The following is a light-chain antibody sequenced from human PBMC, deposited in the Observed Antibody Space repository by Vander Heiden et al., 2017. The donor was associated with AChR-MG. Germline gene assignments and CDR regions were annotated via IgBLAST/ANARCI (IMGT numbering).Light chain of an antibody. CDR1: SSDVGTDNR. J-gene: IGLJ1*01. CDR3: SSFTGSNTYV. V-gene: IGLV2-18*02. Sequence: QSALTQPPSVSGSPGQSVTISCTGTSSDVGTDNRISWSPPVPGTAPKLKLDEGTKRPSGVPDRFSGSKSGNTASLTISGLQAEDETDYYCSSFTGSNTYVFGTGTKVTVL. CDR2: EGT.